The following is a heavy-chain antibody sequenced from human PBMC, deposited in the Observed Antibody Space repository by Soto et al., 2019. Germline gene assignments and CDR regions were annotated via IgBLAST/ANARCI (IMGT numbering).Heavy chain of an antibody. CDR3: TTDLPDNWFDP. J-gene: IGHJ5*02. V-gene: IGHV3-15*01. CDR1: GFIFTNAW. CDR2: IKSLSVGGTT. Sequence: HLMESGGGLVEPGGSLRLSCAASGFIFTNAWLNWVRQAPGKGLEWVGRIKSLSVGGTTDYAASVRGRFTISRDDAKNTVFLQMSSLKIEDPAVYFCTTDLPDNWFDPWGQGTLVTVSS.